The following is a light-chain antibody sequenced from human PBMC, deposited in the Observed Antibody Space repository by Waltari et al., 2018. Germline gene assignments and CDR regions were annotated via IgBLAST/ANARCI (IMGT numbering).Light chain of an antibody. Sequence: EIMLTQSPGTLSLSPGERATLSCRASQSISKYLAWYQQKPGQAPRLLIYDAASRATGIPDRFSCSGSGTDFSLTISRLEPEDSAVYYCQKYGTLPATFGQGTKVEIK. CDR3: QKYGTLPAT. J-gene: IGKJ1*01. CDR2: DAA. CDR1: QSISKY. V-gene: IGKV3-20*01.